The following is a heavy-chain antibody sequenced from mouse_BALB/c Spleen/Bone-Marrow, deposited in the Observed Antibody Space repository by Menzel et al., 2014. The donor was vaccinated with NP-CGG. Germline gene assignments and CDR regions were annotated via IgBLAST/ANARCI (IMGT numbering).Heavy chain of an antibody. CDR2: INPXSGSS. J-gene: IGHJ3*01. D-gene: IGHD2-2*01. CDR1: GYAFTNXL. Sequence: QVQLQQSGAELVRPGTSVKVSCKASGYAFTNXLXEWVKQRPGQGLEWIGVINPXSGSSNYNENFKGKATLTADRSSSTAYMLLSSLTSDDSAVYFCARSRGYDVGPFAFWGQGTLVTVSA. CDR3: ARSRGYDVGPFAF. V-gene: IGHV1-54*01.